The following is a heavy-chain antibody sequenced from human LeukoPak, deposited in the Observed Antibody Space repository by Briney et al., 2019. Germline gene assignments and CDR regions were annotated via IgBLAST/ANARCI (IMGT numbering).Heavy chain of an antibody. CDR2: IYTSGST. CDR3: ARSFGSGSYYYYYYYMDV. Sequence: SQTLSLTCTVSGGSISSGSYYWSWIRQPAGKGLEWIGRIYTSGSTNYNPSLKSRVTISVDTSKNQFSLKLSSVTAADTAVYYCARSFGSGSYYYYYYYMDVWGQGTTVTVSS. V-gene: IGHV4-61*02. D-gene: IGHD3-10*01. CDR1: GGSISSGSYY. J-gene: IGHJ6*03.